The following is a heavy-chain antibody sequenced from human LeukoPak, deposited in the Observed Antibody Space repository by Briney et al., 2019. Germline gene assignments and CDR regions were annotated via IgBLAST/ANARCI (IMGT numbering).Heavy chain of an antibody. CDR1: GFTFSSYG. V-gene: IGHV3-48*04. Sequence: GGSLRLSCAASGFTFSSYGMHWVRQAPGKGLEWVSYISTSGSTIYYADSVKGRFTISRDNAKNSLYLQMNGLRAEDTAVYYCARMNDPYYFDYWGQGTLVTVSS. CDR2: ISTSGSTI. D-gene: IGHD1-1*01. CDR3: ARMNDPYYFDY. J-gene: IGHJ4*02.